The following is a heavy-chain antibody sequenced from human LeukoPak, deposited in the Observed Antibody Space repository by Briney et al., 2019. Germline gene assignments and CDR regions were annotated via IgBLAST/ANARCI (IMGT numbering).Heavy chain of an antibody. D-gene: IGHD6-19*01. J-gene: IGHJ4*02. V-gene: IGHV4-61*01. CDR1: GGSVSSGSYY. CDR3: AKGDTVAGTFDY. CDR2: IYYTGNT. Sequence: SETLSLTCTVSGGSVSSGSYYWSWIRQPPGKSLEWIGYIYYTGNTNYNPSLKSRVTISMDTSKNQFSLKLSSVTAADTAVYYCAKGDTVAGTFDYWGQGTLVTVSS.